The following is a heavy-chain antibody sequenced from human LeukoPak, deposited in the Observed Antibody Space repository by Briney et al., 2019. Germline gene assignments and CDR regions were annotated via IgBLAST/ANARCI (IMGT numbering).Heavy chain of an antibody. Sequence: PSGTLSLTCAVSGDSISSSNWWTWVRQSPGKGLEWIGEICHSGTTNYNPSLKSRVTISVDKSKIQFSLKLSSVTAADTAVYFCARVRAGCSSTSCYIDPWGQGTLVTVSS. V-gene: IGHV4-4*02. CDR2: ICHSGTT. J-gene: IGHJ5*02. CDR3: ARVRAGCSSTSCYIDP. D-gene: IGHD2-2*02. CDR1: GDSISSSNW.